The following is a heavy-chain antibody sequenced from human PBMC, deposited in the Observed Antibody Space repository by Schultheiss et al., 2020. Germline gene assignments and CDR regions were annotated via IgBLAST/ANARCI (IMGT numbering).Heavy chain of an antibody. CDR3: ARVRAVAYYGMDV. V-gene: IGHV3-23*01. D-gene: IGHD3-22*01. Sequence: GGSLRLSCAASGFTFSSYAMSWVRQAPGKGLEWVSAISGSGGSTYYADSVKGRFTISRDNSKNTLYLQMNSLRAEDTAVYYCARVRAVAYYGMDVWGQGTTVTVSS. J-gene: IGHJ6*02. CDR2: ISGSGGST. CDR1: GFTFSSYA.